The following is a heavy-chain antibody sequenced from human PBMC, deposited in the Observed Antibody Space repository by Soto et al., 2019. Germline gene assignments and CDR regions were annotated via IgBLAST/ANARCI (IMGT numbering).Heavy chain of an antibody. CDR3: ARDLPSDYDILTGYIYYGMDV. V-gene: IGHV1-2*02. Sequence: ASVKVSCKASGYTFTGYYMHWVRQAPGQGLEWMGWINPNSGGTNYAQKFQGRVTMTRDTSISTAYMELSRLRSDDTAVYYCARDLPSDYDILTGYIYYGMDVWGQGTSVTVSS. CDR2: INPNSGGT. J-gene: IGHJ6*02. CDR1: GYTFTGYY. D-gene: IGHD3-9*01.